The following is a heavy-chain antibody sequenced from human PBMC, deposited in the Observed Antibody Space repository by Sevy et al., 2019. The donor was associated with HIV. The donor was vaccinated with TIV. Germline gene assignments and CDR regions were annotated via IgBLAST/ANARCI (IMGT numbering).Heavy chain of an antibody. CDR2: VYYSGST. V-gene: IGHV4-61*01. CDR1: GGSISSRSYY. Sequence: GSLRLSCTVSGGSISSRSYYWSWIRQPPGKGLEWIGSVYYSGSTNYNPSLKSRVTISVDTSKNQFFLKLSSVTAADTAVYYCARDFSWNGLDYWGQGTLVTVSS. D-gene: IGHD1-1*01. CDR3: ARDFSWNGLDY. J-gene: IGHJ4*02.